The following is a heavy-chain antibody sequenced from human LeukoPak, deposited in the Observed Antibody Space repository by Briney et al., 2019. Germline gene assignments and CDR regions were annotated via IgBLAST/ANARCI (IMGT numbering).Heavy chain of an antibody. CDR2: FDPEDGEA. CDR1: GDTLTGLS. Sequence: GASVKVSCKVSGDTLTGLSMHWVRQAPGKGLEWMGGFDPEDGEAIYAQKFQGRVTMTEDTSTDTAYMELSSLRSEDTAVYYCATDKYSSSNPLYYFDYWGQGTLVTVSS. J-gene: IGHJ4*02. CDR3: ATDKYSSSNPLYYFDY. V-gene: IGHV1-24*01. D-gene: IGHD6-13*01.